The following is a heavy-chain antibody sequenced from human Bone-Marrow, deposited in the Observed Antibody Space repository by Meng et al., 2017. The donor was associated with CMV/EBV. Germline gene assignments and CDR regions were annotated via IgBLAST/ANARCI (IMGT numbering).Heavy chain of an antibody. D-gene: IGHD6-6*01. CDR3: ARAMNSNSSALDY. CDR1: GFPFSSYA. CDR2: ISSSGRHK. V-gene: IGHV3-30*04. J-gene: IGHJ4*02. Sequence: LSGAASGFPFSSYAMHWVRQAPGKGLEWVAVISSSGRHKFYADTVKGRFTISRDNSKNTLFLQMNSLRPEDTAVYYGARAMNSNSSALDYWGQGALVTVS.